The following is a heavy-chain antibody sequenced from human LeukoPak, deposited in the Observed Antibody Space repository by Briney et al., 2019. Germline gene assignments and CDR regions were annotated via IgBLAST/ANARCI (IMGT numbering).Heavy chain of an antibody. D-gene: IGHD2-2*01. Sequence: SETLSLTCAVYGGSFSGYYWSWIRQPPGKQLEWIGEINHSGSTNYNPSLKSRATISVDTSKNQFSLKLSSVTAADTAVYYCAREGYCSSTSCSVPSNWFDPWGHESLVTVSS. J-gene: IGHJ5*02. CDR3: AREGYCSSTSCSVPSNWFDP. CDR2: INHSGST. V-gene: IGHV4-34*01. CDR1: GGSFSGYY.